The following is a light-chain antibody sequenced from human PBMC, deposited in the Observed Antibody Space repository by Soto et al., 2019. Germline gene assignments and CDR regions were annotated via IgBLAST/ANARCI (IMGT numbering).Light chain of an antibody. CDR2: EVS. J-gene: IGLJ2*01. Sequence: QSALTQPPSVSGSPGQSVTISCTGTSSDVGSYNRVSWYQQPPGTAPKLMIYEVSYRPSGVPDRFSGSKSGNTASLTISGLQAEDEADYYCASKTTSSTVLFGGGTKVTVL. V-gene: IGLV2-18*02. CDR1: SSDVGSYNR. CDR3: ASKTTSSTVL.